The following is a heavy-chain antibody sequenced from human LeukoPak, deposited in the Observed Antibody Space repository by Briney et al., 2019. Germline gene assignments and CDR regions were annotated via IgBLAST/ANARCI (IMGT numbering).Heavy chain of an antibody. CDR1: GGSISSNNW. D-gene: IGHD1-1*01. Sequence: SETLSLTCAVSGGSISSNNWWGWVRQPPGKGLEWIGEIYHSGSPNYNPSLKSRVTISVDKSRNHFSLNLSSVTAADTAVYYCARVNINNWHSCDYWGQGTLVTISS. J-gene: IGHJ4*02. CDR3: ARVNINNWHSCDY. CDR2: IYHSGSP. V-gene: IGHV4-4*02.